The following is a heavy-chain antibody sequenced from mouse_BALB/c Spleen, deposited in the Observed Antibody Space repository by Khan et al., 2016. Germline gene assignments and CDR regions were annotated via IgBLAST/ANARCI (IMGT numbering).Heavy chain of an antibody. J-gene: IGHJ2*01. D-gene: IGHD2-2*01. CDR1: GFDFSRYW. CDR2: INPDSSTI. V-gene: IGHV4-1*02. CDR3: ARQGDYGSDVY. Sequence: EVKLLESGGGLVQPGGSLKLSCAASGFDFSRYWMSWVRQAPGQGLEWIGEINPDSSTINYTPSLKDKFIISRDNANNTLYLQMSKVRSEDTALYYCARQGDYGSDVYWCQGTTLTVSS.